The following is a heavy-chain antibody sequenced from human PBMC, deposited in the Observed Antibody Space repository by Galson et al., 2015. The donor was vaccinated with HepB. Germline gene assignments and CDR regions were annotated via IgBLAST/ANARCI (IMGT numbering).Heavy chain of an antibody. D-gene: IGHD3-22*01. J-gene: IGHJ4*02. CDR1: GFTFSSYA. CDR2: ISSNGGST. Sequence: SLRLSCAASGFTFSSYAMHWVRQAPGKGLEYVSAISSNGGSTYYANSVKGRFSISRDNSKNTLYLQMGSLRAEDMAVYYCARGSRGSGYSTLNFFDCWGQGTLVTVSS. CDR3: ARGSRGSGYSTLNFFDC. V-gene: IGHV3-64*01.